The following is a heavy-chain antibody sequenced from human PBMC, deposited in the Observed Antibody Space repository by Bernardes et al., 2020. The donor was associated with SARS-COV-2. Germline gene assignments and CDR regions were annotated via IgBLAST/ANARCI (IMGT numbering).Heavy chain of an antibody. CDR3: ASKWLGRSSRFDF. J-gene: IGHJ4*01. Sequence: SETLSLTCTVSGGSMSGYYWSWIRQPPGKGLEWIGSMYYRGITNDNPSLKSRVTISVDTSKNQFSLRLTSVTAADTAMYYCASKWLGRSSRFDFWGQGNLVTVSS. V-gene: IGHV4-59*01. D-gene: IGHD5-18*01. CDR1: GGSMSGYY. CDR2: MYYRGIT.